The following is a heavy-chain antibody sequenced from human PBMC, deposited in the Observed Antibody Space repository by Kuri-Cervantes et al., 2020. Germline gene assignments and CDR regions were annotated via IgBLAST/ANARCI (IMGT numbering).Heavy chain of an antibody. Sequence: ASVKVSCKASGYTFTSYGISWVRQAPGQGLEWMGWISAYNGNTNYAQKLQGRVTMTRDTSTSTVYMELSSLRSEDTAVYYCARASDHDYEIDYWGQGTLVTVSS. D-gene: IGHD4-17*01. J-gene: IGHJ4*02. CDR3: ARASDHDYEIDY. V-gene: IGHV1-18*01. CDR1: GYTFTSYG. CDR2: ISAYNGNT.